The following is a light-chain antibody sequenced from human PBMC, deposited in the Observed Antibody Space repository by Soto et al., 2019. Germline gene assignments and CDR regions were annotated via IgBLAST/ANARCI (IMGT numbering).Light chain of an antibody. CDR3: QKYNNWPPA. CDR1: QSVSTN. J-gene: IGKJ1*01. CDR2: GAS. V-gene: IGKV3-15*01. Sequence: EIVMTQSPATLSVSPGERATIPCRASQSVSTNLAWYQQKPGQAPRLLIYGASTRATGIPARFSGSGSGTEFTLSISSLRSEDFAIYYCQKYNNWPPAFGQGTKVDIK.